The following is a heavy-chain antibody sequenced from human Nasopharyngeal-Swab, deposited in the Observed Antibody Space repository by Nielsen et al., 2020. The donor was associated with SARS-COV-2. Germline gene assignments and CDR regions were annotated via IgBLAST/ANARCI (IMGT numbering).Heavy chain of an antibody. CDR2: INPNSGDT. D-gene: IGHD3-10*01. V-gene: IGHV1-2*06. CDR1: GYTFTGYY. J-gene: IGHJ4*02. CDR3: ARLYRGGFGFDF. Sequence: ASVKVSCKASGYTFTGYYIHWVRQAPAQGLAWMGRINPNSGDTKYAQKFQDRVTMTKDTSINTAYMELTNLKSDDTAMYYCARLYRGGFGFDFWGQGTLVTVSS.